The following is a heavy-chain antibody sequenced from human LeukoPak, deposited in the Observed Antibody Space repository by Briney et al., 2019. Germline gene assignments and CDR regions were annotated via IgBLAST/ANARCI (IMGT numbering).Heavy chain of an antibody. CDR3: ARSVDADY. V-gene: IGHV4-34*01. CDR1: GGSFSGYY. Sequence: PSETLSLTCAVYGGSFSGYYWSWIRQPPGKGLEWIGEINHSGSTNYNPSLKSRVTMSVDTSKNQFSLKLSSVTAADTAVYYCARSVDADYWGQGTLVTVSS. D-gene: IGHD2-2*01. CDR2: INHSGST. J-gene: IGHJ4*02.